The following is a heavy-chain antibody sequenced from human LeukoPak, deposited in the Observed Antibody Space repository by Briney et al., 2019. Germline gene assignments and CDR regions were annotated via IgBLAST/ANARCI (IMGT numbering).Heavy chain of an antibody. J-gene: IGHJ5*02. CDR3: ARKSVDCSSTSCSPNTFDP. V-gene: IGHV1-69*13. CDR1: GGTFTSHA. Sequence: SVKVSCKASGGTFTSHAISWVRQAPGQGLEWMGGIIPIFGTANYAQKFQGSVTITADESTSTAYMELSSLRSEDTAVYYCARKSVDCSSTSCSPNTFDPWGQGTLVTVSS. CDR2: IIPIFGTA. D-gene: IGHD2-2*01.